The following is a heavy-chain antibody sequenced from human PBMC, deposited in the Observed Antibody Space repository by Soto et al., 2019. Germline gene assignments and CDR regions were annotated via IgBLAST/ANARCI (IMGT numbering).Heavy chain of an antibody. CDR2: IIPIFGTA. D-gene: IGHD2-8*01. Sequence: QVQLVQSGAEVKKPGSSVKVSCKASGDTFSSYAISWPRQAPGQGLAWMGGIIPIFGTANYAQKFQGRVTITADKSTSTAYMELSSLRSEDTAVYYCARDGCTNGVCYGGYYYGMDVWGQGTTVTVSS. J-gene: IGHJ6*02. V-gene: IGHV1-69*14. CDR1: GDTFSSYA. CDR3: ARDGCTNGVCYGGYYYGMDV.